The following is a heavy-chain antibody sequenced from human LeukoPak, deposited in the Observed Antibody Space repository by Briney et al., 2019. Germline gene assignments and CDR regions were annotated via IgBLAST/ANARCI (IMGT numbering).Heavy chain of an antibody. V-gene: IGHV3-48*01. CDR1: GFTFSSYS. CDR2: ISSSSSTI. Sequence: QPGGSLRLSCAASGFTFSSYSMNWVRQAPGKGLEWVSYISSSSSTIYYADSVKGRFTISRDNAKNSLYLQMNSLRAEDTAVYYCARGGFLEWLFAFDPWGQGTLVTVSS. J-gene: IGHJ5*02. CDR3: ARGGFLEWLFAFDP. D-gene: IGHD3-3*01.